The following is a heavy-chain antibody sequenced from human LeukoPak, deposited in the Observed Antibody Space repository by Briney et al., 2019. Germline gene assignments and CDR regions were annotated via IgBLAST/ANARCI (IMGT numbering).Heavy chain of an antibody. CDR2: IYYSGST. CDR1: GGSISSSSYY. V-gene: IGHV4-39*07. D-gene: IGHD3-22*01. CDR3: ARAFQYYYDSSGYYEYYYYGMDV. Sequence: SETLSLTCTVSGGSISSSSYYWGWIRQPPGKGLEWIGSIYYSGSTYYNPSLKSRVTISVDTSKNQFSLKLSSVTAADTAVYYCARAFQYYYDSSGYYEYYYYGMDVWGQGTTVTVSS. J-gene: IGHJ6*02.